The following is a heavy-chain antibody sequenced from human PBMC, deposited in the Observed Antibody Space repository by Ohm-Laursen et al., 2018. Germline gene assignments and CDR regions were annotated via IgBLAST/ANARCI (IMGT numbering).Heavy chain of an antibody. D-gene: IGHD2-15*01. CDR3: ARDPEYCSGGSCDDAFDI. CDR2: MNEIGSEK. CDR1: GFTFTSYW. J-gene: IGHJ3*02. Sequence: SLRLSCSASGFTFTSYWMSWARQAPGKGLEWVANMNEIGSEKYFVDSVRGRFTISRDNAKNSLFLQMNSLRAEDTAVYYCARDPEYCSGGSCDDAFDIWGQGTMVTVSS. V-gene: IGHV3-7*03.